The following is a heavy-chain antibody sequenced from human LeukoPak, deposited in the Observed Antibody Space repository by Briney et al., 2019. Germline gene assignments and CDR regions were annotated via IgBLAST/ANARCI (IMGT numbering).Heavy chain of an antibody. D-gene: IGHD1-7*01. CDR3: ARSWNSACHY. V-gene: IGHV1-18*01. Sequence: APVKAFCKPAGYPFTNYGIMWVRQSPGQGLEWMGWISGYNGATNYAQKFQGRVTMTTDTSTSTAYMEMRSLRSDDTAVYFCARSWNSACHYCGQGTLVTVSS. CDR1: GYPFTNYG. J-gene: IGHJ4*02. CDR2: ISGYNGAT.